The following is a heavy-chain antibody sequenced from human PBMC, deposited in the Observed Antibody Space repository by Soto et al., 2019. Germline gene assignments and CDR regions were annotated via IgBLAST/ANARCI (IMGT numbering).Heavy chain of an antibody. CDR3: TGEVASGY. CDR1: GFTVSTYG. J-gene: IGHJ4*02. Sequence: QVQLVESGGGVVQPGRSLRLSCAVSGFTVSTYGMHWVRQAPGKGLEWVAVISRDGGTKYYADSVKGRFNNSRDNSRNTLFLEVNSLRGDEMAVYYGTGEVASGYWGQGTLVIVSS. V-gene: IGHV3-30*03. D-gene: IGHD2-8*02. CDR2: ISRDGGTK.